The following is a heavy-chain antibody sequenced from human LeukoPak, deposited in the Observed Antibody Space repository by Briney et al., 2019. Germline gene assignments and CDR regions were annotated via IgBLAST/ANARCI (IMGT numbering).Heavy chain of an antibody. CDR2: IYSGGST. J-gene: IGHJ4*02. V-gene: IGHV3-53*01. CDR1: GFTVSSNY. D-gene: IGHD2-2*01. Sequence: GGSLRLSCAASGFTVSSNYMSWVRQAPGKGLEWVSVIYSGGSTYYADSVKGRFTISRDNSKNTLYVQMNSLRAEDTAVYYCARARWGYCSSTSCYGFDYWGQGTLVTVSS. CDR3: ARARWGYCSSTSCYGFDY.